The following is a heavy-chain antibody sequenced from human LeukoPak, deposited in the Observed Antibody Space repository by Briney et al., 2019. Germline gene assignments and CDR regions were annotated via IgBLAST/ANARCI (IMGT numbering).Heavy chain of an antibody. CDR1: GGSISSYY. CDR3: ARGNDYFDY. V-gene: IGHV4-59*01. CDR2: IYYSGST. J-gene: IGHJ4*02. Sequence: SETLSLTCTVSGGSISSYYWSWIRQPPGKGLEWIGYIYYSGSTNYNPSLKSRVTISVDTSKNQFSLKLSSMTAADTAVYYCARGNDYFDYWGQGTLVTVSS.